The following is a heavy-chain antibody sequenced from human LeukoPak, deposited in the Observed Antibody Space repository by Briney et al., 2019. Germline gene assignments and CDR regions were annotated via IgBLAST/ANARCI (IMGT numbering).Heavy chain of an antibody. Sequence: SQTLSLTCTVSGGSITSSSYYWGWIRQPPGKGLEWIGSIYYSGSTYYNPSLKSRVTISVDTSKNQFSLKLSCVTAADTAVYYCAVIVATMMRPSWFDPWGQGTLVTVSS. CDR1: GGSITSSSYY. CDR2: IYYSGST. CDR3: AVIVATMMRPSWFDP. J-gene: IGHJ5*02. V-gene: IGHV4-39*07. D-gene: IGHD5-12*01.